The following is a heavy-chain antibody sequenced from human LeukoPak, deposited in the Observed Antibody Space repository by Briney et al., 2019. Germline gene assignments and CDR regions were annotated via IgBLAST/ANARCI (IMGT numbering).Heavy chain of an antibody. D-gene: IGHD3-22*01. CDR3: AKDGRYYYDSSGYSRW. V-gene: IGHV3-23*01. J-gene: IGHJ4*02. Sequence: GGSLRLSCAASGFTFSSYAMSWVRQAPGKGLEWVSAISGGGGSTYYADSVKGRFTISRDNSKNTLYLQMNSLRAEDTAVYYCAKDGRYYYDSSGYSRWWGQGTLVTVSS. CDR2: ISGGGGST. CDR1: GFTFSSYA.